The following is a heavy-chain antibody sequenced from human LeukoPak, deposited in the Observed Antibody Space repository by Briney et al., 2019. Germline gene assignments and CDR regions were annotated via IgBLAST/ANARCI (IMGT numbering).Heavy chain of an antibody. CDR3: ARVPLTFGGVIGHDAFDI. J-gene: IGHJ3*02. V-gene: IGHV4-59*01. Sequence: PSETLSVTCTVSGGSISSYYWSWIRQPPGNGLEWIGYIYYSGTTNYNPSLKSRVTISVDTSKNQFSLKLSSVTAADTAVYYCARVPLTFGGVIGHDAFDIWGQGTMVTVSS. D-gene: IGHD3-16*02. CDR1: GGSISSYY. CDR2: IYYSGTT.